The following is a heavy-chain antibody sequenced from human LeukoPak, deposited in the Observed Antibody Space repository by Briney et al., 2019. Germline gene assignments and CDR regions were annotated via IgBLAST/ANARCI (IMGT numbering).Heavy chain of an antibody. CDR2: TYYRSKWYN. CDR1: GDSVSSNSAA. Sequence: SQTLSLTCAISGDSVSSNSAAWNWIRQSPSRGLEWLGRTYYRSKWYNDYAVSVKSRITINPDTSKNQFSLKLSSVTAADTAVYYCARHSENYDYVWGSYRYHANQYYFDYWGQGTLVTVSS. D-gene: IGHD3-16*02. CDR3: ARHSENYDYVWGSYRYHANQYYFDY. J-gene: IGHJ4*02. V-gene: IGHV6-1*01.